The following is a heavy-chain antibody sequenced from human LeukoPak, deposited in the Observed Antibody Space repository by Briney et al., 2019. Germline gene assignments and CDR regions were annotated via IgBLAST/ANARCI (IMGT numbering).Heavy chain of an antibody. V-gene: IGHV3-23*01. CDR3: AKKGVGSGSYFVFDN. J-gene: IGHJ4*02. CDR2: ISGSGGST. Sequence: GGSLRLSCAASGLTFSSYAMSWVRQGPGKGLEWVSTISGSGGSTYYADSVKGRFTISRDNSKNTLYLQMNSLRAEDTAVYYCAKKGVGSGSYFVFDNWGQGTLVTVSS. CDR1: GLTFSSYA. D-gene: IGHD1-26*01.